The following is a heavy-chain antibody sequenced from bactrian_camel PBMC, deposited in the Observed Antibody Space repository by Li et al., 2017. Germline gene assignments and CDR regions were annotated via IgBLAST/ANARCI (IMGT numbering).Heavy chain of an antibody. CDR1: GFNFYVNV. V-gene: IGHV3-1*01. D-gene: IGHD5*01. CDR2: IGAPRGDT. J-gene: IGHJ4*01. Sequence: VQLVESGGGSVQPGGSLRLSCVSSGFNFYVNVMSWVRQAPGKELEWVATIGAPRGDTWYEDSVKGRFTVSVDHARKTVFLQMNNLKPEDTGMYYCAAVLGCRVAEAGLNTEYAYWGQGTQVTVS. CDR3: AAVLGCRVAEAGLNTEYAY.